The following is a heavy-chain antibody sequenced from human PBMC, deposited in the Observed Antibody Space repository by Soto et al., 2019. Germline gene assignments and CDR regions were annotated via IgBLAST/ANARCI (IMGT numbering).Heavy chain of an antibody. Sequence: ASVKVSCKASGYTFTSYGISWVRQAPGQGLEWMGWISAYKGNTVYAQKLQGRVTMTTDTSTTTAYMELRSLRSDDTAMYYCARDSGWNDPGPDYYYMDVWGKGTTVTVSS. V-gene: IGHV1-18*04. J-gene: IGHJ6*03. CDR2: ISAYKGNT. D-gene: IGHD1-1*01. CDR3: ARDSGWNDPGPDYYYMDV. CDR1: GYTFTSYG.